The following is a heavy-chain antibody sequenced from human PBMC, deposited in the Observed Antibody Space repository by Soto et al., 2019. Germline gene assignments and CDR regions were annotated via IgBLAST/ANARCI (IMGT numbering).Heavy chain of an antibody. Sequence: SETLSLTCAVSGGSISSGGYSWSWIRQPPGKGLEWIGYIYHSGSTYYNPSLKSRVTISVDRSKNQFSLKLSSVTAADTAVYYCARVGYYDSSGYLAQTWFDPWGQGTLVTVSS. D-gene: IGHD3-22*01. CDR3: ARVGYYDSSGYLAQTWFDP. CDR1: GGSISSGGYS. V-gene: IGHV4-30-2*01. J-gene: IGHJ5*02. CDR2: IYHSGST.